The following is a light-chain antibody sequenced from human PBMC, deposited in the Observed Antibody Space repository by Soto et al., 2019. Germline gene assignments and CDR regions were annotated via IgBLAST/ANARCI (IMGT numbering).Light chain of an antibody. J-gene: IGKJ1*01. Sequence: EIVLTQSPATLSVSPGERATLSCLASQSVINSYLAWYQQKPGQAPRLLIFGASTRAAGIPARFSGSGSGTEFTLTISRLEPEDFAVYYCQQYGSLSWTFGQGTKVDI. V-gene: IGKV3-20*01. CDR3: QQYGSLSWT. CDR2: GAS. CDR1: QSVINSY.